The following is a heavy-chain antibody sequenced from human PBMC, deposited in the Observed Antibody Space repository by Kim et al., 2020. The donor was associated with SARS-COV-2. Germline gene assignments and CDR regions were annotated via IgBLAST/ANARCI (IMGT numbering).Heavy chain of an antibody. V-gene: IGHV3-30*18. D-gene: IGHD1-26*01. Sequence: GRSLRLSCAASGFTFSSYGMHWVRQAPGKGLEWVAVISYDGSNKYYADSVKGRFTISRDNSKNTLYLQMNSLRAEDTAVYYCAKPQSGSSFDAFDIWGQG. CDR1: GFTFSSYG. CDR2: ISYDGSNK. J-gene: IGHJ3*02. CDR3: AKPQSGSSFDAFDI.